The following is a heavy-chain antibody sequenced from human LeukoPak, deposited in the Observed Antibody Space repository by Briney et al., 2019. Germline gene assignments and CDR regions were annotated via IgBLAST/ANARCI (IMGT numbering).Heavy chain of an antibody. CDR1: GFTFSSYA. D-gene: IGHD4-17*01. Sequence: PGGSLRLSCAASGFTFSSYAMSWVRQTPGEGLEWVSTVSSSGGSTYYADSVKGRFTISRDNSMNTLYLQMNSLRAEDTAVYYCAKTKHDYGDPYFDCWGQGTLVTVSS. CDR3: AKTKHDYGDPYFDC. CDR2: VSSSGGST. J-gene: IGHJ4*02. V-gene: IGHV3-23*01.